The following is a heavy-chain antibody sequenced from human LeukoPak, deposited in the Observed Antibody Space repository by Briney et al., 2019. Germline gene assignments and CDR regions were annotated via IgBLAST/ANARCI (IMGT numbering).Heavy chain of an antibody. D-gene: IGHD5-24*01. V-gene: IGHV3-21*01. J-gene: IGHJ4*02. CDR2: ISSGSSYI. CDR3: ARDPDGSDAYFDY. Sequence: PGGSLRLSCAASGFTFSIDTMNWVRQAPGKGLEWVSSISSGSSYIYYADSVKGRFTISRDNAKNSLYLQMNSLRADDTAVYYCARDPDGSDAYFDYWGQGALVTVSS. CDR1: GFTFSIDT.